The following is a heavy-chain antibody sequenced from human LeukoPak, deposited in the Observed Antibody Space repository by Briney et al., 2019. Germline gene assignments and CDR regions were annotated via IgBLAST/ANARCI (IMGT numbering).Heavy chain of an antibody. CDR3: AKGRNYYDSSGPFDY. V-gene: IGHV3-30*02. Sequence: AGGSLRLSCAASGFTFSSYGMHWVRQAPGKGLEWVAFIRYDGSNKYYADSVKGRFTISRDNSKNTLYLQMNSLRAEDTAVYYCAKGRNYYDSSGPFDYWGQGTLVTVSS. J-gene: IGHJ4*02. CDR1: GFTFSSYG. D-gene: IGHD3-22*01. CDR2: IRYDGSNK.